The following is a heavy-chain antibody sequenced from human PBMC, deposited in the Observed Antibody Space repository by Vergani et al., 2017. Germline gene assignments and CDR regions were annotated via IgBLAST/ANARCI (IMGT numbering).Heavy chain of an antibody. CDR1: GGTFSSYA. J-gene: IGHJ4*02. CDR2: IIPIFGTA. V-gene: IGHV1-69*12. D-gene: IGHD6-19*01. Sequence: QVQLVQSGAEVKKPGSSVKVSCKASGGTFSSYAISWVRQAPGQGLEWMGGIIPIFGTANYAQKFQGRVTITADESTSTAYMALSSLRSEDTAVYYCARDRHSSGWSHSLSHFDYWGQGTLVTVSS. CDR3: ARDRHSSGWSHSLSHFDY.